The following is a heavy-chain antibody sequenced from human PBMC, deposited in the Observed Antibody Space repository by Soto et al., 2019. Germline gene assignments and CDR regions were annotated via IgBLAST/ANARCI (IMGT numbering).Heavy chain of an antibody. CDR3: ARVVPGAEAWFGP. Sequence: ASVKGYWKTSRYTFSNCGMTWVRQSPGQPLEWLGWISLYSDGTNYAQKFQGRVSMTTDTSTTTAYMELRSLRYDDTAVYYCARVVPGAEAWFGPWGQGTLVTVSS. D-gene: IGHD2-2*01. J-gene: IGHJ5*02. CDR2: ISLYSDGT. CDR1: RYTFSNCG. V-gene: IGHV1-18*01.